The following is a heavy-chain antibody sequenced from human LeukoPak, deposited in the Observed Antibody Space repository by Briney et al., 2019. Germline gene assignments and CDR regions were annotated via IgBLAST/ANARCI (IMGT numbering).Heavy chain of an antibody. J-gene: IGHJ4*02. CDR3: ARHEGGIGY. D-gene: IGHD2-15*01. CDR2: INHSGST. V-gene: IGHV4-34*01. Sequence: SETLSPTRAVYGGALRGYYWGWVRQPPREGLEWIGEINHSGSTNYNPSLKSRVTISVDTSKNQFSLKLSSVTAADTAVYYCARHEGGIGYWGQGTLVTVSS. CDR1: GGALRGYY.